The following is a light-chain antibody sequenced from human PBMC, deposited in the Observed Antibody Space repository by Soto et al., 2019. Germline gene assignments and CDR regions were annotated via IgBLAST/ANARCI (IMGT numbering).Light chain of an antibody. V-gene: IGLV1-44*01. Sequence: QSVLTQPPSASGTPGQRVTISCSGSSSNIGSNTVNWYQQLPGTAPKLLIYSNNQRPSGVPDRFSGSKSGTSASLAVSGLQSDDEADHYCAAWDDSLNGDVFGTGTKVTVL. J-gene: IGLJ1*01. CDR2: SNN. CDR3: AAWDDSLNGDV. CDR1: SSNIGSNT.